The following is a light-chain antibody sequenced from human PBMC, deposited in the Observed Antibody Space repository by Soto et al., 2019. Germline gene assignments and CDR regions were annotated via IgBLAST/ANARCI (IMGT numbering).Light chain of an antibody. CDR2: ESS. CDR3: QHYKMYSPWT. CDR1: QNINIY. Sequence: DIELTQSPSSLSASVGDRVTVTCRSSQNINIYLNWYQQKPGKAPKLLIFESSNLQSGVPSRFSGSGSGTEFTLTISSLQPDDFATYYCQHYKMYSPWTFGQGTKVDIK. V-gene: IGKV1-5*01. J-gene: IGKJ1*01.